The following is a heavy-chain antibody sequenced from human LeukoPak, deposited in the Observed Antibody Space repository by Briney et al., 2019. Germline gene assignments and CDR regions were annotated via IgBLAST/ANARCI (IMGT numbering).Heavy chain of an antibody. CDR2: TNHSGST. V-gene: IGHV4-34*01. J-gene: IGHJ4*02. CDR3: ARTAWLQSLFDY. D-gene: IGHD5-24*01. Sequence: SETLSLTCAVYGGSFSGYYWSWIRQPPGKGLEWIGETNHSGSTNYNPSLKSRVTISVDTSKNQFSLKLSSVTAADTAVYYCARTAWLQSLFDYWGQGTLVTVSS. CDR1: GGSFSGYY.